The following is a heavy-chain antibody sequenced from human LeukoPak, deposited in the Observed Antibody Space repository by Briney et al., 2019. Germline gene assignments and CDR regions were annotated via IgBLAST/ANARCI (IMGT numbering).Heavy chain of an antibody. CDR3: AKDGAWLRFDD. V-gene: IGHV3-23*01. Sequence: PGGSLRLSCAGSGCPFSSHGMNWVRQAPGKGLEWVSGISPGGGPTYYADSVRGRFSISRDDLKNTLYLQMENLRADDTAVYYCAKDGAWLRFDDWGQGILVTVSS. CDR2: ISPGGGPT. CDR1: GCPFSSHG. D-gene: IGHD3-22*01. J-gene: IGHJ4*02.